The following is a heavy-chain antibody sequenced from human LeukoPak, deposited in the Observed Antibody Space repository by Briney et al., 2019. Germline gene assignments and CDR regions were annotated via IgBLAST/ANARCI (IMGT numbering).Heavy chain of an antibody. CDR3: AKGSIVGATSYYYLDV. V-gene: IGHV3-48*01. D-gene: IGHD1-26*01. Sequence: SGGSLRPSCAASGFTFSTYSMNWVRQSPGKGLEWVANIRSSSSTIYYADSVKGRFTISRDNANNSLYLQMNSLRAEDTAVYYCAKGSIVGATSYYYLDVWGTGTTVTVSS. J-gene: IGHJ6*03. CDR1: GFTFSTYS. CDR2: IRSSSSTI.